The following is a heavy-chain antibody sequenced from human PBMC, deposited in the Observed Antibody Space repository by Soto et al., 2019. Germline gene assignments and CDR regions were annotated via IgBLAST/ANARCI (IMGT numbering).Heavy chain of an antibody. D-gene: IGHD4-17*01. CDR1: GFTFSSYA. V-gene: IGHV3-23*01. Sequence: GGSLRLSCAASGFTFSSYAMTWVRQAPGKGLEWVSTISGSGTTTFYADSVKGRFTISRDHSKKTLYLQMSSLRAEDTAVYYCAKDLPSTVLSLSLVDRGQGTLVTVSS. CDR2: ISGSGTTT. CDR3: AKDLPSTVLSLSLVD. J-gene: IGHJ4*02.